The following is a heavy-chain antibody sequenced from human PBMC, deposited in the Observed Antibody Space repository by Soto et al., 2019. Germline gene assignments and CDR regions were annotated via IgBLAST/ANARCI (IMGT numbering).Heavy chain of an antibody. J-gene: IGHJ6*02. CDR2: IISIFGTA. CDR3: AGNGGSSPKGRYYYVMAV. CDR1: GGTFSSYA. D-gene: IGHD1-26*01. V-gene: IGHV1-69*12. Sequence: QVQLVQSGAEVKKPGSSVKVSCKASGGTFSSYAISWVRQAPGQGLQWMGGIISIFGTADYAQKFQGRVTITADESTSTAYMELSSLRSEDTAVYYGAGNGGSSPKGRYYYVMAVWGQGTTVTVSS.